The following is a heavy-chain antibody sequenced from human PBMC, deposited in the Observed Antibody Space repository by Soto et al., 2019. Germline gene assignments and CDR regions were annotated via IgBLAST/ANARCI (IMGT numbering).Heavy chain of an antibody. Sequence: GGSLRLSCAASGFTFSSYGMHWVRQAPGKGLEWVAVISYDGSNKYYADSVKGRFTISRDNSKNTLYLQMNSRRAEDTSVYYWAKVRAYYGSGSYYRHYYYYYGMDVWGQGTTVTVSS. V-gene: IGHV3-30*18. CDR3: AKVRAYYGSGSYYRHYYYYYGMDV. D-gene: IGHD3-10*01. CDR1: GFTFSSYG. J-gene: IGHJ6*02. CDR2: ISYDGSNK.